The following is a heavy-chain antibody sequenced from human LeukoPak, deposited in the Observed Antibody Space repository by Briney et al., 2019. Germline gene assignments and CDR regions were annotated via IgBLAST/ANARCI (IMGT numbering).Heavy chain of an antibody. CDR3: GASGYDDFDY. V-gene: IGHV3-30*02. J-gene: IGHJ4*02. CDR2: IRYDGSNK. CDR1: GFTFSSYG. D-gene: IGHD5-12*01. Sequence: GGSLRLSCAASGFTFSSYGMHWVRQAPGKGLEWVAFIRYDGSNKYYADSVKGRFTISRDNSKNTLYLQMNSLRAEDTAVYYCGASGYDDFDYWGQGTLVTVSS.